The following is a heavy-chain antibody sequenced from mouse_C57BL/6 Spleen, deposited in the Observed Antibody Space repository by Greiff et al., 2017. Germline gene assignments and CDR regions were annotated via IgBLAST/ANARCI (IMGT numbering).Heavy chain of an antibody. V-gene: IGHV1-82*01. J-gene: IGHJ3*01. CDR1: GYAFSSSW. D-gene: IGHD2-4*01. Sequence: QVQLQQSGPELVKPGASVKISCKASGYAFSSSWMNWVKQRPGKGLEWIGRIYPGDGDTNYNGKFKGKATLTADKSSSTAYMQLSSLTSEDSAVYFCASDYDYEAWFAYWGQGTLVTVSA. CDR3: ASDYDYEAWFAY. CDR2: IYPGDGDT.